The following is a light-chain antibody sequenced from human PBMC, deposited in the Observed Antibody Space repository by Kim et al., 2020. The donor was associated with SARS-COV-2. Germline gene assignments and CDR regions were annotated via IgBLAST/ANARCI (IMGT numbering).Light chain of an antibody. CDR1: KLGEKY. CDR2: HNS. J-gene: IGLJ2*01. CDR3: QAWDSSSVV. Sequence: GSPGQTASITCSGDKLGEKYACWYQQKPGQSPVLVIYHNSKRPSGIPERFSGSNSGNTATLTISGTQAMDEADYYCQAWDSSSVVFGGGTQLTVL. V-gene: IGLV3-1*01.